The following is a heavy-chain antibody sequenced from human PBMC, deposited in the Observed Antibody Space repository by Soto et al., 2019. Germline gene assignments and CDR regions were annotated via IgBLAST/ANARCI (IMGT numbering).Heavy chain of an antibody. V-gene: IGHV4-4*07. CDR2: IYTSGST. J-gene: IGHJ6*02. D-gene: IGHD3-16*02. Sequence: SETLSLTCTVSGGSISSYYWSCIRQPAGKGLEWIGRIYTSGSTNSNPSLKRRVTMSENTSKNQFSLKLSYVSAADMAVNYCARDGHKRDYFWGSYRVYYDYGMDDWGQGTTVTVSS. CDR1: GGSISSYY. CDR3: ARDGHKRDYFWGSYRVYYDYGMDD.